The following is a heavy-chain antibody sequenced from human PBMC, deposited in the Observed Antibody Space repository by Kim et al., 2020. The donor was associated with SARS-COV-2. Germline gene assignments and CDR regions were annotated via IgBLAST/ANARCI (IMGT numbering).Heavy chain of an antibody. D-gene: IGHD2-2*01. CDR2: IYYSGST. CDR3: AGYCSSTSCQTINWFDP. Sequence: SETLSLTCTVSGGSISSSSYYWGWIRQPPGKGLEWIGSIYYSGSTYYNPSLKSRVTISVDTSKNQFSLKLSSVTAADTAVYYCAGYCSSTSCQTINWFDPWGQGTLVTVSS. J-gene: IGHJ5*02. CDR1: GGSISSSSYY. V-gene: IGHV4-39*07.